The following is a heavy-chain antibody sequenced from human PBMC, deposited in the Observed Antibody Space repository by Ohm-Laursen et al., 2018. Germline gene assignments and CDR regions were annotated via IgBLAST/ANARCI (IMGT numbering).Heavy chain of an antibody. V-gene: IGHV4-4*07. CDR3: ARGDFGDYNWFDP. J-gene: IGHJ5*02. D-gene: IGHD4-17*01. CDR1: GASINNYC. Sequence: SDTLSLTCTVSGASINNYCWNWIRQPAGKGLEWIGRIHFSGGTRYNPSLQGRVTISLDTSNQQFSLKLTSVTAADTAVYYCARGDFGDYNWFDPWGQGTRITVSS. CDR2: IHFSGGT.